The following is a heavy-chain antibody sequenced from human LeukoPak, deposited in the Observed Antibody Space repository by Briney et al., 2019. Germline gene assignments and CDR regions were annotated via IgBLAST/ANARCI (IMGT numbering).Heavy chain of an antibody. D-gene: IGHD3-3*01. CDR1: GFTFSSYA. V-gene: IGHV3-48*04. J-gene: IGHJ4*02. Sequence: GGSLRLSCAASGFTFSSYAMSWVRQAPGKGLEWVSYISSSGSTIYYADSVKGRFTISRDNAKNSLYLQMNSLRAEDTAVYYCARGGARYDFWSGYLNFDYWGQGTLVTVSS. CDR3: ARGGARYDFWSGYLNFDY. CDR2: ISSSGSTI.